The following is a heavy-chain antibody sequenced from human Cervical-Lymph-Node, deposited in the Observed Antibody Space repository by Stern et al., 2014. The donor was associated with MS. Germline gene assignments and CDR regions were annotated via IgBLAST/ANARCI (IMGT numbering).Heavy chain of an antibody. CDR2: IVPLFRTA. CDR1: GGTFSTFTSHA. Sequence: QVQLVQSGAEVRKPGSSVKVSCKASGGTFSTFTSHAIHWVRQAPGQGLXWMGGIVPLFRTANYAQKFQGRVTITADESTSTAYMELSSLRSEDTAVYYCARDQRITSFGEVPSGFLDDAFDIWGQGTMVSVSS. J-gene: IGHJ3*02. CDR3: ARDQRITSFGEVPSGFLDDAFDI. V-gene: IGHV1-69*01. D-gene: IGHD3-3*01.